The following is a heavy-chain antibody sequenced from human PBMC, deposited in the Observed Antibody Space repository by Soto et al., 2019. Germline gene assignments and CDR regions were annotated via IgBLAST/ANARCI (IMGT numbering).Heavy chain of an antibody. CDR3: AKDWMTTWSFDY. J-gene: IGHJ4*02. D-gene: IGHD2-2*03. CDR2: LSHDGSTK. V-gene: IGHV3-30*18. CDR1: GFIFRSSG. Sequence: QVQVVESGGGVVQPGRSLRLSCAASGFIFRSSGMHWVRQAPGKGLEWVAALSHDGSTKSYGDSVKGRFTISRDTSKNTRYLQMDSLSVEDTAVYYCAKDWMTTWSFDYWGQGALVTVSS.